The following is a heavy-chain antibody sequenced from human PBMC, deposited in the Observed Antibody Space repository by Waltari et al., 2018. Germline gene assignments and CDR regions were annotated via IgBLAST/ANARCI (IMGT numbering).Heavy chain of an antibody. CDR3: ARNDYGDYEGSWDY. J-gene: IGHJ4*02. CDR2: INPNSGGT. CDR1: GGTFSSYA. V-gene: IGHV1-2*06. D-gene: IGHD4-17*01. Sequence: QVQLVQSGAEVKKPGASVKVSCKASGGTFSSYAISWVRQAPGQGLEWMGRINPNSGGTNYAQKFQGRVTMTRDTSISTAYMELSRLRSDDTAVYYCARNDYGDYEGSWDYWGQGTLVTVSS.